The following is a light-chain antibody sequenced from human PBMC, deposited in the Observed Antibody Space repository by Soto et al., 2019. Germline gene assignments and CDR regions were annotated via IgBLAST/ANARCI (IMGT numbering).Light chain of an antibody. CDR1: SSDIGGYNY. Sequence: QSVLTQPASVSGSPGQSITISCTGSSSDIGGYNYVSWYQQHPGKAPKVMIYEVSNRPSWVSNRFSGSKSGNTASLTISGLQAEDEADYYCSSYTTSATWVFGGGTKVTVL. CDR2: EVS. J-gene: IGLJ3*02. V-gene: IGLV2-14*01. CDR3: SSYTTSATWV.